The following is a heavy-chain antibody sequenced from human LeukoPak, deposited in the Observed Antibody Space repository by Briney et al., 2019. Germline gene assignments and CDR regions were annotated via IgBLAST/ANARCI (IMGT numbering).Heavy chain of an antibody. V-gene: IGHV1-46*01. Sequence: ASVKVSCKASGYSFANYYMHWVRQAPGQGLEWMGMINPSGGSTTYAQKFQGRVTMTRDMSTSTVYMELSSLTSEDTAVYYCARTRGYYFDYWGQGTLVTVSS. CDR3: ARTRGYYFDY. CDR2: INPSGGST. CDR1: GYSFANYY. J-gene: IGHJ4*02.